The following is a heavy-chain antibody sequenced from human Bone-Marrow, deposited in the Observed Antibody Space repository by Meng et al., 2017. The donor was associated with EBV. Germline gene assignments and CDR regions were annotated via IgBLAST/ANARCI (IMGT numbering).Heavy chain of an antibody. V-gene: IGHV1-69*06. D-gene: IGHD3-10*01. CDR2: LIPMLGAP. Sequence: QWPWVPPGAEVKKPGSPVKVACKTSGGTFSSDAISWVRQAPGQGLEWMGGLIPMLGAPNYAQKFQDRVTIIADKSTSIHYMELSSLRSDDTAVYYCASESGRGYTPDYWGRGTLVTVSS. CDR3: ASESGRGYTPDY. CDR1: GGTFSSDA. J-gene: IGHJ4*02.